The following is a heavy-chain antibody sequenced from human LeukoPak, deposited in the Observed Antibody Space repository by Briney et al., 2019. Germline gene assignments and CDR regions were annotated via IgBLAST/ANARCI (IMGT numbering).Heavy chain of an antibody. V-gene: IGHV6-1*01. J-gene: IGHJ4*02. CDR1: GDSVSSNGAA. D-gene: IGHD3-22*01. Sequence: SQTLALTCAISGDSVSSNGAAWKWIRQSPSRGLEWLGRTYYRSKWFNHYAMSVKSRITINPDTTKNQCCLQLNSVTPEDTAIYYCVREEEMGSGYQSDYWGQGTQVTVSS. CDR2: TYYRSKWFN. CDR3: VREEEMGSGYQSDY.